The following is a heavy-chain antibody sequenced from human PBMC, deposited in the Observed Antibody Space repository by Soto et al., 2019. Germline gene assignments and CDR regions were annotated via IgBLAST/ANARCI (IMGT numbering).Heavy chain of an antibody. CDR3: ARGHGYYYGMDV. V-gene: IGHV1-18*04. CDR2: ISGYNENT. Sequence: ASVKVSCKASGYTLTSYGISWVRQAPGQGLEWMGWISGYNENTEYAQRLQDRVTLTTDTSTSTAYMELRSLRFDDTAVYYCARGHGYYYGMDVWGQGTTVTVSS. J-gene: IGHJ6*02. CDR1: GYTLTSYG.